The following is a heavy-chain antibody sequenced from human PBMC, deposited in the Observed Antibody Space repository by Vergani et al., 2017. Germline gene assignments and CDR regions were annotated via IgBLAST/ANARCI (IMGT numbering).Heavy chain of an antibody. Sequence: EVQLVESGGGLVKPGGSLRLSCAASGFTFSSYSMNWVRQAPGKGLEWVSSISSSSSYIYYADSVKGRFTISRDNAKNSLYLHMNSLRAEDTAVYYCAREQQLVGAYYYYYGMDVWGQGTTVTVSS. D-gene: IGHD6-13*01. CDR2: ISSSSSYI. J-gene: IGHJ6*02. CDR3: AREQQLVGAYYYYYGMDV. CDR1: GFTFSSYS. V-gene: IGHV3-21*01.